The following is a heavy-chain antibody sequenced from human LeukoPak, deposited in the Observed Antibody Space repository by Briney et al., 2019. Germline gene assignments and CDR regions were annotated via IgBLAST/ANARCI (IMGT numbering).Heavy chain of an antibody. D-gene: IGHD1-1*01. Sequence: SVTVSCKASGGTFTSHAISWVRQAPGQGLEWMGGVIPIFGSANYAEKFQGRVTIVADDSTSTVYMDLSSLRPDDTAVYYCARTGHLELQNWFDPWGQGTLVIVSS. CDR2: VIPIFGSA. V-gene: IGHV1-69*01. CDR1: GGTFTSHA. J-gene: IGHJ5*02. CDR3: ARTGHLELQNWFDP.